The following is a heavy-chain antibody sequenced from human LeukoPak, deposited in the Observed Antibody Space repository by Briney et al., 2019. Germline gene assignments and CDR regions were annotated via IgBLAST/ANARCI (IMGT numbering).Heavy chain of an antibody. J-gene: IGHJ4*02. D-gene: IGHD6-13*01. CDR2: IIPIFGTA. V-gene: IGHV1-69*05. CDR1: GGTFSSYA. CDR3: ARDRIYPRPGIAAAGGGFDY. Sequence: AASVKVSCKASGGTFSSYAISWVRQAPGQGLEWMGGIIPIFGTANYAQKFQGRVTITTDESTSTAYMELSSLRSEDTAVYYCARDRIYPRPGIAAAGGGFDYWGQGTLVTVSS.